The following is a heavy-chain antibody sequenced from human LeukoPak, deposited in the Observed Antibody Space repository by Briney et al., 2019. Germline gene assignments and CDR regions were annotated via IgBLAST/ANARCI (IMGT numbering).Heavy chain of an antibody. CDR1: GFTFDDYA. V-gene: IGHV3-9*01. Sequence: PGRSLRLSCAASGFTFDDYAMHWVRHAPGKGLEWVSGISWNSGSIGYADSVKGRFTISRDNAKNSLYLQMNSLRAEDTALYYCAKDIQDYYDSSGHGGAFDYWGQGTLVTVSS. J-gene: IGHJ4*02. CDR2: ISWNSGSI. D-gene: IGHD3-22*01. CDR3: AKDIQDYYDSSGHGGAFDY.